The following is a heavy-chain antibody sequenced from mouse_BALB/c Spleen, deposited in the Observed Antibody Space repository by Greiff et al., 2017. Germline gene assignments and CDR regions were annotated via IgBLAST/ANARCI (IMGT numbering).Heavy chain of an antibody. CDR3: TRDLWYFDV. CDR1: GFSLTGYG. CDR2: IWGDGST. V-gene: IGHV2-6-7*01. J-gene: IGHJ1*01. Sequence: VQLLESGPGLVAPSPSLSITCTASGFSLTGYGVNWVRQPPGKGLEWLGMIWGDGSTDYNSALESILSISKDNSKSQFFLKMNSLQTDDTAKYYCTRDLWYFDVWGAGTTVTVSS.